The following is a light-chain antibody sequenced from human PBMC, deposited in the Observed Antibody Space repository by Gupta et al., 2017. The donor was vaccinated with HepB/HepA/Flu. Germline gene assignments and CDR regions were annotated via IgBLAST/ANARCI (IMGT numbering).Light chain of an antibody. CDR3: QQNYDGET. CDR2: AAS. Sequence: IPGKAPKLLIYAASTLHSGVPSRFSGSGSGTDFTLTISSLQPDDFATYYCQQNYDGETFGQGTKLEIK. V-gene: IGKV1-39*01. J-gene: IGKJ2*01.